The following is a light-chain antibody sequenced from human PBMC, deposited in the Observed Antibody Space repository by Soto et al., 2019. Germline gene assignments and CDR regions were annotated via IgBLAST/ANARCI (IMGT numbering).Light chain of an antibody. J-gene: IGLJ2*01. CDR1: TLAVTSGYD. Sequence: QTVGTQEPSLTVSPGGTVTLTCASSTLAVTSGYDPNWFQQKPGQAPRALIYSTSTKHSWTPARFSGSLLGGKAALTLSGVQHEDEAEYYCLIYYGGDPVFGGGTKLTVL. V-gene: IGLV7-43*01. CDR2: STS. CDR3: LIYYGGDPV.